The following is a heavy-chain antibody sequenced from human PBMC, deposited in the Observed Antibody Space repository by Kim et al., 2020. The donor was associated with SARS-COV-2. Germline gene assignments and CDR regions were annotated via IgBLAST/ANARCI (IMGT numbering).Heavy chain of an antibody. D-gene: IGHD3-16*01. Sequence: GGSLRLSCAASGFTFRNYDMNWVRQAPGKGLECVSFISMSSTTIYYADSVKGRFTISRDNAKNSLYLQMNSLRDEDMAVYYCARDWALDSWGLGTLVTVSA. CDR1: GFTFRNYD. CDR3: ARDWALDS. V-gene: IGHV3-48*02. CDR2: ISMSSTTI. J-gene: IGHJ4*02.